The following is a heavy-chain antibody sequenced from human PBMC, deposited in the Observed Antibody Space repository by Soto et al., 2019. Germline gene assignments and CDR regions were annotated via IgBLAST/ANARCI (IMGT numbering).Heavy chain of an antibody. CDR2: ISGSGGST. Sequence: PGGSLRLSCAASGFTFSSYGMSWVRQAPGKGLEWVSAISGSGGSTYYADSVKGRFTISRDNSKNTLYLQMNSLRAEDTAVYYYAKDRFLQPYYYYYYGMDVWGQGTTVTVSS. J-gene: IGHJ6*02. V-gene: IGHV3-23*01. D-gene: IGHD5-18*01. CDR1: GFTFSSYG. CDR3: AKDRFLQPYYYYYYGMDV.